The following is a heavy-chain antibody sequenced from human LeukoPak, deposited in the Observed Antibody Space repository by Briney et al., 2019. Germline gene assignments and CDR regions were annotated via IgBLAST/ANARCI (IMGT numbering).Heavy chain of an antibody. J-gene: IGHJ4*02. D-gene: IGHD3-10*01. V-gene: IGHV3-23*01. CDR3: AKDIRLRVLWFGESVYFDY. CDR2: ISGSGGST. CDR1: GFTFSSYA. Sequence: PGGSLRLSCAASGFTFSSYAMSWVRQAPGKGLEWVSAISGSGGSTYYADSVKGRFTISRDNSKNTLYLQMNSLRAEDTAVYYCAKDIRLRVLWFGESVYFDYWGQGTLVTVSS.